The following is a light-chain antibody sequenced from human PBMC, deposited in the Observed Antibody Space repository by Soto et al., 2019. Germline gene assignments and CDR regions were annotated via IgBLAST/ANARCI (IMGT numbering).Light chain of an antibody. CDR3: QKYNSAPRT. V-gene: IGKV1-27*01. CDR2: AAS. Sequence: DIQMTHSPSSLSVSVGDRVIISCRASQSMSSYLSWYQQKPGKVPKLLIYAASTLQSGVPSRFSGSGSGTDFTLTISSLQLEDVATYYCQKYNSAPRTFGQGTKVDI. CDR1: QSMSSY. J-gene: IGKJ1*01.